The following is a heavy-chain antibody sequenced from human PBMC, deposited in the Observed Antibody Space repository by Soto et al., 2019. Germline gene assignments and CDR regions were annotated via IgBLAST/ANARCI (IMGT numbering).Heavy chain of an antibody. Sequence: GGSLRLSCAASGFTFSSYAMSWVRQAPGKGLEWVSAISGSCGSTYYADSVKGRFTISRDNSKNTLYLQMNSLRAEDTAVYYCAAPVDYSNYYYYGMDVWGQGTTVTVSS. CDR3: AAPVDYSNYYYYGMDV. CDR1: GFTFSSYA. D-gene: IGHD4-4*01. V-gene: IGHV3-23*01. J-gene: IGHJ6*02. CDR2: ISGSCGST.